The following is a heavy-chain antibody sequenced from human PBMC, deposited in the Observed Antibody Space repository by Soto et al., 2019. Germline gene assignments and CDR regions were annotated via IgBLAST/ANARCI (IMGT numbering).Heavy chain of an antibody. Sequence: EVQLVESGGGLVQPGGSLSLSCAASGFTFSSSEMYWVRQAPGKGLEWISYIHPGGQTIFYAESVKGRFTISRDNAKHSVYLQMHSLRAEDTAVYYCARRGSRWGRGTKVTVSS. CDR3: ARRGSR. CDR2: IHPGGQTI. J-gene: IGHJ3*01. V-gene: IGHV3-48*03. CDR1: GFTFSSSE. D-gene: IGHD2-15*01.